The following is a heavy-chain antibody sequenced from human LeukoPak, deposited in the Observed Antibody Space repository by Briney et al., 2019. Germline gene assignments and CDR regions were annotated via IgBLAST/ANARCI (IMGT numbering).Heavy chain of an antibody. CDR2: IYYSGST. CDR3: ARVGRVTMIVVVKPNWYFDL. V-gene: IGHV4-59*01. D-gene: IGHD3-22*01. J-gene: IGHJ2*01. Sequence: PSETLSLTCTVSGGFISSYYWSWIRQPPGKGLEWIGYIYYSGSTNYNPSLKSRVTISVDTSKNQFSLKLSSVTAADTAVYYCARVGRVTMIVVVKPNWYFDLWGRGTLVTVSS. CDR1: GGFISSYY.